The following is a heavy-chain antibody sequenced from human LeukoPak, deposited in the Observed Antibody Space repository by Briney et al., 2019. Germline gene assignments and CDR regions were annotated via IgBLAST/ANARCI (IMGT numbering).Heavy chain of an antibody. CDR2: ITDSAGST. Sequence: GGSLRLSCAASGFTFSSYAMSWVRQAPGEGLEWVSAITDSAGSTHHADSVKGRFTISRDNSKNTLYLQMNSLRAEDTAVYYCAKGSSGSRPYYFHYWGQGTLVTVPS. J-gene: IGHJ4*02. CDR3: AKGSSGSRPYYFHY. D-gene: IGHD3-10*01. CDR1: GFTFSSYA. V-gene: IGHV3-23*01.